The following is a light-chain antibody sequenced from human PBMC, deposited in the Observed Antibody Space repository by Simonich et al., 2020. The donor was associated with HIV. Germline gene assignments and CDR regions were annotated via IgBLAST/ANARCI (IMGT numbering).Light chain of an antibody. J-gene: IGKJ3*01. CDR2: WAS. CDR1: QSVFYNSNNKNY. V-gene: IGKV4-1*01. CDR3: QQYYTTLSFT. Sequence: DIVMTQSPDSLAVSLGERATINCKSSQSVFYNSNNKNYFAWYQQKPGQPPKLLIYWASTRESGVLDRFSGSGSGTDFTLTISSLQAEDVAVYYCQQYYTTLSFTFGPGTKVDIK.